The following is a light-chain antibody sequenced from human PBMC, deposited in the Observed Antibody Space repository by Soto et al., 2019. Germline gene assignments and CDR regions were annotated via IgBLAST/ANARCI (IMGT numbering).Light chain of an antibody. CDR2: EVS. J-gene: IGLJ3*02. Sequence: QSVLTQPRSVSGSPGQSVTVSCTGTSSDVGGYNYVSWYQQHPGKAPKLTIFEVSKRPSGVPGRLSGSKSGNTASLTVAGLQADDEAKYSCSSYSRSNNNVVFGGGTKVTVL. V-gene: IGLV2-8*01. CDR3: SSYSRSNNNVV. CDR1: SSDVGGYNY.